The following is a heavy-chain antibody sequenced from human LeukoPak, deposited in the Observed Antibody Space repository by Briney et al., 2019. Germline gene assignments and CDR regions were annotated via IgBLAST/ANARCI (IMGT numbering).Heavy chain of an antibody. V-gene: IGHV3-66*01. Sequence: PGVSLRLSCAASGFTVSSNYMSWVRQAPGKGLEWVSVFYIGGGRYYADSVKGRFTISRDNSKNTLYLQMNSLRADDTAIYYCASGTYYDQYDYWGQGTLVTVSS. D-gene: IGHD1-26*01. CDR2: FYIGGGR. CDR3: ASGTYYDQYDY. CDR1: GFTVSSNY. J-gene: IGHJ4*02.